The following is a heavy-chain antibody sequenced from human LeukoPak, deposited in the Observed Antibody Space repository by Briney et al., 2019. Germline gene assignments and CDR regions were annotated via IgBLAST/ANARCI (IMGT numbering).Heavy chain of an antibody. D-gene: IGHD3-22*01. V-gene: IGHV3-11*01. J-gene: IGHJ4*02. CDR1: GFTFSDYY. Sequence: GGSLRLSCAASGFTFSDYYMSWIRQAPGKGREWVSYICDSGRTIYYADSVKGRFTISREKAKNSVYLQMNNLRAEDTAVYYCARDSLGDYDHSGYYDKWGQGTLVTVSS. CDR3: ARDSLGDYDHSGYYDK. CDR2: ICDSGRTI.